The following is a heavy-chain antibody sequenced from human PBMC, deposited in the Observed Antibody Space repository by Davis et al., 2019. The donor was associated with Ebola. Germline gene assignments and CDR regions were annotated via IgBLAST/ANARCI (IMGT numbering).Heavy chain of an antibody. CDR3: ATPRITMVRGVLMGAYYGMDV. CDR2: INPNDGRT. Sequence: AASVKVSCKASGYTFTNYYMHWVRQAPGQGLEWMGMINPNDGRTIYAQKFQGRVTMTEDTSTDTAYMELSSLRSEDTAVYYCATPRITMVRGVLMGAYYGMDVWGQGTTVTVSS. J-gene: IGHJ6*02. D-gene: IGHD3-10*01. CDR1: GYTFTNYY. V-gene: IGHV1-46*01.